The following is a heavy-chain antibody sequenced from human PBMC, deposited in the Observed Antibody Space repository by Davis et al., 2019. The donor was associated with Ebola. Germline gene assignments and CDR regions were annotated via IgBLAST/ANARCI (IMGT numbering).Heavy chain of an antibody. CDR2: IYYSGST. D-gene: IGHD1-26*01. CDR3: ARETLKSGSYYDY. Sequence: MPSETLSLTCTVSGGSISSSSYYWGWIRQPPGKGLEWIGSIYYSGSTYYNPSLKSRVTISVDTSKNQFSLKLSSVTAADTAVYYCARETLKSGSYYDYWGQGTLVTVSS. CDR1: GGSISSSSYY. J-gene: IGHJ4*02. V-gene: IGHV4-39*07.